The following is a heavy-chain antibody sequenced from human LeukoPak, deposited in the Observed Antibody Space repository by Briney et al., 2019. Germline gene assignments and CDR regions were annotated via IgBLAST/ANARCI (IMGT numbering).Heavy chain of an antibody. CDR3: AKARYDSSGYYFDY. V-gene: IGHV3-43D*03. D-gene: IGHD3-22*01. CDR1: GFTFDDYA. Sequence: GGSLRLSCAASGFTFDDYAMHWDRQAPGKGLEWVSLISWDGGSTYYADSVKGRFTISRDNSKNSLYLQMNSLRAEDTALYFCAKARYDSSGYYFDYWGQGTLVSVSS. CDR2: ISWDGGST. J-gene: IGHJ4*02.